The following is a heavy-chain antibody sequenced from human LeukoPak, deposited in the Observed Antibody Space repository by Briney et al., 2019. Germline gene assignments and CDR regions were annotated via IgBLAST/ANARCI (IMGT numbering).Heavy chain of an antibody. V-gene: IGHV7-4-1*02. CDR2: INTNTRNP. D-gene: IGHD1-20*01. Sequence: ASVKVSCKTSGYTFTNNAINRVRQSPGQGREWMGWINTNTRNPTYAQAFTARFVFPLGTSVSTAYLQISSLKAEDTAVYYCARDWWGDITGTNMFDPWGQGTLVTVSS. CDR1: GYTFTNNA. J-gene: IGHJ5*02. CDR3: ARDWWGDITGTNMFDP.